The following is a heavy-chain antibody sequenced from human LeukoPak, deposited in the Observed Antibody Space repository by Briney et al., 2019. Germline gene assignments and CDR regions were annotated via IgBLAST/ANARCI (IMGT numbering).Heavy chain of an antibody. Sequence: PSETLSLTCTVSGGSITSGSYYWSWIRQPAGKGLEWIGRIYTSGSTDYNPSLQSRVTISVDTSKNQFSLKLTSVTAADAAVYYCASGYNWNYILGHWGQGTLVTVSS. CDR1: GGSITSGSYY. CDR2: IYTSGST. D-gene: IGHD1-7*01. J-gene: IGHJ4*02. V-gene: IGHV4-61*02. CDR3: ASGYNWNYILGH.